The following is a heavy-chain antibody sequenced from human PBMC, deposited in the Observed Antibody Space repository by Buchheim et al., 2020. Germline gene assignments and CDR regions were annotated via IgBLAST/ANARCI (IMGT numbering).Heavy chain of an antibody. CDR2: INGRGDNT. V-gene: IGHV3-23*01. CDR3: AKVGSSAYFFES. Sequence: EVGLLESGGSLAQPGGSLILSCAASGFTFTSYLMMWVRQGPGKGLECVSTINGRGDNTYYADSVKGRFIISRDTSRNTIYLRMDSLRVEDTAIYYCAKVGSSAYFFESWGRRTL. J-gene: IGHJ4*02. CDR1: GFTFTSYL.